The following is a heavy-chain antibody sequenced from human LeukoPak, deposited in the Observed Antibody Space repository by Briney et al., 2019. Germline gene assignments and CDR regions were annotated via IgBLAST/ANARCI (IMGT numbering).Heavy chain of an antibody. Sequence: GEYLKTSCKGSGYHFNMYWIGWGRQTAGKGLQWMGSIYPGDYDTRYSPSFEGQVTISVDKSINTAYLQWRGLKASDTAMYFCARRGPDVDYERRSFVHWGQGALVTVSS. J-gene: IGHJ4*02. CDR2: IYPGDYDT. V-gene: IGHV5-51*01. CDR1: GYHFNMYW. D-gene: IGHD3-22*01. CDR3: ARRGPDVDYERRSFVH.